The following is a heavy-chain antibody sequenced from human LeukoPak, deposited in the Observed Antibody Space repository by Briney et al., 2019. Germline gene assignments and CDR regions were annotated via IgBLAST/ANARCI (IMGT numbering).Heavy chain of an antibody. CDR3: ARDGSVVVPAALDY. D-gene: IGHD2-2*01. Sequence: GGSLRLSCAASGFTFSSYAMHWVRQAPGKGLEWVSSISSSSSYIYYADSVKGRFTISRDNAKNSLYLQMNSLRAEDTAVYYCARDGSVVVPAALDYWGQGTLVTVSS. CDR1: GFTFSSYA. V-gene: IGHV3-21*01. CDR2: ISSSSSYI. J-gene: IGHJ4*02.